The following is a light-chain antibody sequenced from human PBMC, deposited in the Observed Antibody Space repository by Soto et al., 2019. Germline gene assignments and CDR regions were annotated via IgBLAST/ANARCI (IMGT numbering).Light chain of an antibody. V-gene: IGKV3-15*01. CDR3: QQYYNWPVT. J-gene: IGKJ4*01. CDR1: RSVSNR. CDR2: GAS. Sequence: EILMTQSPATLSVSPGETVTFSCRASRSVSNRLAWYQHKPGQAPRLLISGASNGATGIPPKFSGSGSGTEFTLTVGSLQSDDIAVYYCQQYYNWPVTFGGGTKVDIK.